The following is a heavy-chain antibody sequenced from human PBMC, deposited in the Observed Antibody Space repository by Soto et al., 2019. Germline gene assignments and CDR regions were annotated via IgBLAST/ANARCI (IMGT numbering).Heavy chain of an antibody. Sequence: GGSLRLSCAASGFTFSSYAMHWVRQAPGKGLEWVAVISYDGSNKYYADSVKGRFTISRDNSKNTLYLQMNSLRAEDTAVYYCAREDSSGWSDRRYFDYWGQGTLVTVSS. CDR2: ISYDGSNK. D-gene: IGHD6-19*01. CDR3: AREDSSGWSDRRYFDY. CDR1: GFTFSSYA. J-gene: IGHJ4*02. V-gene: IGHV3-30-3*01.